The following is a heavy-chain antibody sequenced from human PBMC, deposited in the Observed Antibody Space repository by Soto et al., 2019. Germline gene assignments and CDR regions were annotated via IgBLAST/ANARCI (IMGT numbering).Heavy chain of an antibody. J-gene: IGHJ4*02. Sequence: QVQLVQSGAEVKKPGSSVKVSCKASGGTFSSYAISWVRQAPGQGLEWMGGIIPIFGTANYAQKFQGRVTITADESTSTAYMELSSLRSEDTAVYYCARATLQLIIVVVPAARYYFDYWGQGTLVTVSS. CDR2: IIPIFGTA. D-gene: IGHD2-2*01. CDR1: GGTFSSYA. V-gene: IGHV1-69*01. CDR3: ARATLQLIIVVVPAARYYFDY.